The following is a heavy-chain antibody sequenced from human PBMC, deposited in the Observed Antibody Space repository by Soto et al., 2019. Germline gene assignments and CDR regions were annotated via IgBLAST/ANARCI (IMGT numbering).Heavy chain of an antibody. CDR3: AKVAYDGSGSFLGRDY. V-gene: IGHV3-23*01. J-gene: IGHJ4*01. D-gene: IGHD3-10*01. CDR1: GFSFSSHA. Sequence: PGGALTLSSAASGFSFSSHAMSWVRQAPGKGLEWVSTISGSIGSTYYADSERGRFTRYRDYSKSTLYLQMNSLRAEDTAIYYCAKVAYDGSGSFLGRDYCRHGP. CDR2: ISGSIGST.